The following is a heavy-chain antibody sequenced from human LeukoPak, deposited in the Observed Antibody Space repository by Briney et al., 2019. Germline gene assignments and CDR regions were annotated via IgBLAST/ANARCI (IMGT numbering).Heavy chain of an antibody. V-gene: IGHV3-23*01. CDR1: GFTFSSYA. CDR3: AKDSGPYTRGYYGH. Sequence: GGSLRLSCAASGFTFSSYAMSWVRQAPGERLEWVSAISGVGGTTYYADSVKGRFTISRDNSKNTLFLQMSSLRAEDTAVYYCAKDSGPYTRGYYGHWGQGTLVTVSS. J-gene: IGHJ4*02. CDR2: ISGVGGTT. D-gene: IGHD3-22*01.